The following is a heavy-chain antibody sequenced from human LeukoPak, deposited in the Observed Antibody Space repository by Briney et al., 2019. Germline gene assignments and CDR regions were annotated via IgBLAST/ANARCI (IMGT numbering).Heavy chain of an antibody. J-gene: IGHJ5*02. D-gene: IGHD6-25*01. CDR1: GFTFSDYW. V-gene: IGHV3-7*04. CDR3: ARDRIAAVGHWRWFDP. Sequence: GGSLTLSCAASGFTFSDYWMTWVRQAPGKGLEWVANIKQDGREKYYVDSVKGRFTISRDNAKNSLYLQMNSLRVEDTAVYYCARDRIAAVGHWRWFDPWGQGTLVTVSS. CDR2: IKQDGREK.